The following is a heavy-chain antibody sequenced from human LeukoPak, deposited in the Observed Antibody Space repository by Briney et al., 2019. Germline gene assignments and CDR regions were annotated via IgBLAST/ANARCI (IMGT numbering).Heavy chain of an antibody. D-gene: IGHD3-16*02. CDR2: ISGSGGNT. CDR3: AKGGGLRAGGSYRIDY. V-gene: IGHV3-23*01. CDR1: GSTFSSYA. Sequence: PGGSLRLSCAASGSTFSSYAMSWVRQAPGKGLEWVSSISGSGGNTNYADSVQGRFTFSRDNSKNTLYLQMNSLRAEDTAVYYCAKGGGLRAGGSYRIDYWGQGTLVTVSS. J-gene: IGHJ4*02.